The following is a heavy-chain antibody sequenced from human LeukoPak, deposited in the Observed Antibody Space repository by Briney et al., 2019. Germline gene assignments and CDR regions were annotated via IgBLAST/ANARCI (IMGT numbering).Heavy chain of an antibody. CDR3: ARDRSESSFYGPFLDY. D-gene: IGHD1-26*01. Sequence: ALVKVSCKASGGTFSSYAISWVRQAPGQGLEWMGRIIPIFGIANYAQKFQGRVTITADKSTSTAYMELSSLRSEDTAVYYCARDRSESSFYGPFLDYWGQGTLVTVSS. J-gene: IGHJ4*02. CDR2: IIPIFGIA. CDR1: GGTFSSYA. V-gene: IGHV1-69*04.